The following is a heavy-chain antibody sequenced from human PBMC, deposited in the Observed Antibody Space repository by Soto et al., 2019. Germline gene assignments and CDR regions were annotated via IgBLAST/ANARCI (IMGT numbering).Heavy chain of an antibody. J-gene: IGHJ1*01. D-gene: IGHD3-22*01. CDR1: GGTFSSYA. Sequence: SVKVSCKASGGTFSSYAISWVRQAPGQGLEWMGGIIPIFGTANYAQKFQGRVTITADESTSTAYMELSSLRSEDTAVYYCASRYYYDSTGYYPIDDRGQRSPLTVSS. CDR2: IIPIFGTA. V-gene: IGHV1-69*13. CDR3: ASRYYYDSTGYYPIDD.